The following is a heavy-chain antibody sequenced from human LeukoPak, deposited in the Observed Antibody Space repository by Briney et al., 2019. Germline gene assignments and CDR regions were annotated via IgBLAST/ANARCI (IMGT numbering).Heavy chain of an antibody. CDR2: IYYSGST. CDR3: ARHVNTYYDFWSGWDYYYYIDV. Sequence: SETLSLTCTVSGGSISSNNYYWGWIRQPPGKGLEWIGSIYYSGSTYYNPSLKSRVTISVDTSKNQFSLKLSSVTAADTAVYYCARHVNTYYDFWSGWDYYYYIDVWGKGTTVTVSS. CDR1: GGSISSNNYY. J-gene: IGHJ6*03. D-gene: IGHD3-3*01. V-gene: IGHV4-39*01.